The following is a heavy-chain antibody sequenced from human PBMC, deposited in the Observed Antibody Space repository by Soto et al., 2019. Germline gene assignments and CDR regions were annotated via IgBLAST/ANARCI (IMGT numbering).Heavy chain of an antibody. Sequence: PGGSLRLSCAASGFTFDGYTMHWVRQAPGKGLEWVSLISWDGGSTYYADSVKGRFTISRDNSKNSLYLQMNSLRTEDTALYYCAKDIRGYYDSSGYYGLDYWGQGTLVTVSS. CDR1: GFTFDGYT. V-gene: IGHV3-43*01. D-gene: IGHD3-22*01. J-gene: IGHJ4*02. CDR2: ISWDGGST. CDR3: AKDIRGYYDSSGYYGLDY.